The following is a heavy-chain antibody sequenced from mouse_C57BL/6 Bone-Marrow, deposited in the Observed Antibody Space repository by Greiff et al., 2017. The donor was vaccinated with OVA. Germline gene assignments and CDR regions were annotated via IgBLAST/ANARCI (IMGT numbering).Heavy chain of an antibody. V-gene: IGHV1-64*01. CDR3: ARSGLLRSFAY. D-gene: IGHD1-1*01. Sequence: QVQLQQPGAELVKPGASVKLSCKASGYTFTSYWMHWVKQRPGQGLEWIGMIHPNSGSTNYNEKFKSKATLTVDKSSSTAYMQLSSLTSEDSAVYYCARSGLLRSFAYWVQGTLVTVSA. CDR2: IHPNSGST. J-gene: IGHJ3*01. CDR1: GYTFTSYW.